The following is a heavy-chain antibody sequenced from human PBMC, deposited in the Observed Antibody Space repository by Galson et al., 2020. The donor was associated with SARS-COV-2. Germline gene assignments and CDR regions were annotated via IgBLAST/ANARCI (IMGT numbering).Heavy chain of an antibody. CDR2: LDTSSTYI. J-gene: IGHJ4*02. V-gene: IGHV3-21*01. CDR3: ARSPPASTSGTSVYFDC. D-gene: IGHD3-10*01. CDR1: GFAFSSYT. Sequence: GESLKISCDASGFAFSSYTMNWVRQAPGKGLEWVASLDTSSTYIYHADSLKGRFTISRDNAENSLYLQMNSLRAEDTAVYYCARSPPASTSGTSVYFDCWGQGWQVTVSS.